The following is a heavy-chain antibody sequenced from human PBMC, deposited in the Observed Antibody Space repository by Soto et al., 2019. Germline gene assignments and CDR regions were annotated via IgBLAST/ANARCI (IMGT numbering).Heavy chain of an antibody. CDR3: TSSILEWLLLTYYYYGMDV. D-gene: IGHD3-3*01. CDR1: GFTFGDYA. CDR2: IRSKAYGGTT. V-gene: IGHV3-49*04. Sequence: GGSLRLSCTASGFTFGDYAMSWVRQAPGKGLEWVGFIRSKAYGGTTEYAASVKGRFTISRDDSKSIAYLQMNSLKTEDTAVYYCTSSILEWLLLTYYYYGMDVWGQGTTVTVSS. J-gene: IGHJ6*02.